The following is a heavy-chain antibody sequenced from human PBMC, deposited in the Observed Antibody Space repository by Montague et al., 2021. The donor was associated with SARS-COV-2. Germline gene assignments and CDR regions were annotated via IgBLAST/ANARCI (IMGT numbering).Heavy chain of an antibody. D-gene: IGHD3-22*01. CDR2: ISSSGSTM. J-gene: IGHJ2*01. CDR1: GFTFSSYE. Sequence: SLRLSCAASGFTFSSYEMNWVRQAPGKGLEWVSYISSSGSTMYYADSVKGRFTISRDNAKNSLYLQMNSLRAEDTAVYYCARDRSYYDSSDFDLWGRGTLVTVSS. CDR3: ARDRSYYDSSDFDL. V-gene: IGHV3-48*03.